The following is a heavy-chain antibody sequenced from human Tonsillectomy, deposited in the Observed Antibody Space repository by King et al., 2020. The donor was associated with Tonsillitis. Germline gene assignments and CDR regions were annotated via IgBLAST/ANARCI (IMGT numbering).Heavy chain of an antibody. CDR2: MSYDGKND. CDR3: ARESVFVSGGSCYYVDF. J-gene: IGHJ4*02. V-gene: IGHV3-30*04. D-gene: IGHD2-15*01. CDR1: GFTLSTYT. Sequence: VQLVESGGGVVQPGRSLRLSCAASGFTLSTYTFHWVRQAPGKGLEWVALMSYDGKNDNYADSVKGRFTVSRDSSKNTLFLQMNSLGPEDTAVYFCARESVFVSGGSCYYVDFWGQGTLVTVSS.